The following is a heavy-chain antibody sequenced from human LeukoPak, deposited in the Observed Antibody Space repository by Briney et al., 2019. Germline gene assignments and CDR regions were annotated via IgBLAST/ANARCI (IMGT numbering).Heavy chain of an antibody. Sequence: GASVKVSCKASGYTFTSYDINWVRQAPGQGLEWMGWINPNSGGTNYAQKFQGRVTMTRDTSISTAYMELSRLRSDDTAVYYCARDRKVLRYFDWFSPLDYWGQGTLVTVSS. CDR3: ARDRKVLRYFDWFSPLDY. CDR2: INPNSGGT. CDR1: GYTFTSYD. V-gene: IGHV1-2*02. J-gene: IGHJ4*02. D-gene: IGHD3-9*01.